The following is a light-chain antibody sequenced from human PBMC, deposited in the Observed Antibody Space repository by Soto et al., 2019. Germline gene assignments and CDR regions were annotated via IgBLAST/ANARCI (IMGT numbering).Light chain of an antibody. CDR3: QQGNSFPFT. Sequence: DIQMTQSPSSVSASVGDRITITCRASQDISSWLAWFQQKPGKAPKLLIYAASSLHIGVPSRFSGSGSGTDFTLTINRLQPEDFATYYCQQGNSFPFTFGGGPKVEIK. J-gene: IGKJ4*01. CDR1: QDISSW. V-gene: IGKV1-12*01. CDR2: AAS.